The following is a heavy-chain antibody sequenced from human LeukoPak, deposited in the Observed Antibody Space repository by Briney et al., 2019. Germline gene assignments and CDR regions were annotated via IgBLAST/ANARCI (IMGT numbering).Heavy chain of an antibody. CDR1: GFTFSSLA. J-gene: IGHJ4*02. V-gene: IGHV3-23*01. Sequence: GGSLRLSCTASGFTFSSLATTWVRQAPGKGLEWVSTIRSNGDTTYNADSVKGRFTISRDNSKNTLYLELNSLRVEDTATFYCAKGQELDDGVFDSWGRGTMVTVSS. D-gene: IGHD1-1*01. CDR3: AKGQELDDGVFDS. CDR2: IRSNGDTT.